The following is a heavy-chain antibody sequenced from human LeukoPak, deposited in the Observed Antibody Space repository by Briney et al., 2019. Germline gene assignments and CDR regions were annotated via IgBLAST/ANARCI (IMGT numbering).Heavy chain of an antibody. CDR1: GYTYTSYV. Sequence: GASVKVSGKASGYTYTSYVISWVRQAPGQGLEWMGWISAYNGNRNYAQNFQGRVTMTRDMSTNTVYMELSSLRSEDTAVYYCAREAVTISALVRTQTTKRPHRFDPWGQGTLVTVSS. J-gene: IGHJ5*02. D-gene: IGHD3-3*01. V-gene: IGHV1-18*01. CDR2: ISAYNGNR. CDR3: AREAVTISALVRTQTTKRPHRFDP.